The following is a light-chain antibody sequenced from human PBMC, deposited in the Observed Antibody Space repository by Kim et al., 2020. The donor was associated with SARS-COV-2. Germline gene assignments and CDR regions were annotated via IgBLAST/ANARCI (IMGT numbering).Light chain of an antibody. J-gene: IGLJ2*01. CDR3: QSRDSVGNVV. CDR2: GRN. Sequence: SELTQDPAVSVALGQTVRITCQGDSLRSYYATWYQQKPRQAPLLVIFGRNNRPSGIPDRFSGSTSGNTASLTISGAQAEDEADFYCQSRDSVGNVVFGGGTKVTVL. V-gene: IGLV3-19*01. CDR1: SLRSYY.